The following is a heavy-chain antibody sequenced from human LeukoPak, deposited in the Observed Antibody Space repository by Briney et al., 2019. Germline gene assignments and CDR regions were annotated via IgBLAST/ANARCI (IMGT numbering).Heavy chain of an antibody. CDR3: ARCHSSSWYDY. V-gene: IGHV1-3*01. D-gene: IGHD6-13*01. CDR1: GYTFTSYA. Sequence: GASVKVSCKASGYTFTSYAIQWVRQAPGQRLEWMGWINAGNGNTKYSQKFQGRVTITRDTSASTACMELSSLRSEDTAVYYCARCHSSSWYDYWGQGTLVTVSS. CDR2: INAGNGNT. J-gene: IGHJ4*02.